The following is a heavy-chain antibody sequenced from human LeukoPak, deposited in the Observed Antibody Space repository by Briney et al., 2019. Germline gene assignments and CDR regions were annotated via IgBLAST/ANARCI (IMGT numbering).Heavy chain of an antibody. CDR3: ARPYSGSQSAFDV. D-gene: IGHD1-26*01. CDR1: GYSFINYW. Sequence: GESLKISCLGSGYSFINYWIGWVRQMPGKGLEWMGIIYPGDSDTRYSPSFQGQVTISADKSISTAYLQWSNLKASDTAMYYRARPYSGSQSAFDVWGQGTMVTVSS. V-gene: IGHV5-51*01. CDR2: IYPGDSDT. J-gene: IGHJ3*01.